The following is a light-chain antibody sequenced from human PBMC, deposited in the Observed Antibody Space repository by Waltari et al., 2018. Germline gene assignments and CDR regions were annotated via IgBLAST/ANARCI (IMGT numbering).Light chain of an antibody. V-gene: IGKV4-1*01. CDR1: QSLLYSSNNKIY. Sequence: DIVMTQSPDSLAVSLGERATINCKSSQSLLYSSNNKIYLAWYQQKPGQPPKLLIDWASTRQFGVPDRFSGSGSGTDFTLTISSLQAEDVAVYYCQQYFSSAFTFGQGTRLEI. CDR2: WAS. CDR3: QQYFSSAFT. J-gene: IGKJ5*01.